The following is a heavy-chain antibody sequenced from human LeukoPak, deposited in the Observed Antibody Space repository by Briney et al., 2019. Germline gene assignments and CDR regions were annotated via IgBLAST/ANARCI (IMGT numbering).Heavy chain of an antibody. CDR1: GYTFTDYH. CDR3: TRFRHVAVAGTPHFDY. Sequence: ASVKVSCKASGYTFTDYHTHWVRHAPGQGLEWMGWINPNSGGTNYAEKFHGRLTTTRDTSISTAFMELSGLRSDDTAVYYCTRFRHVAVAGTPHFDYWGQGALVTASS. V-gene: IGHV1-2*02. D-gene: IGHD6-19*01. CDR2: INPNSGGT. J-gene: IGHJ4*02.